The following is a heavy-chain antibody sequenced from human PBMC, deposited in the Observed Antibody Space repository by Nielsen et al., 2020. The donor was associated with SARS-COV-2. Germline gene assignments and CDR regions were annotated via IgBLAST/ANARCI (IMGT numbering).Heavy chain of an antibody. CDR1: GFTFNNYA. J-gene: IGHJ5*02. Sequence: GSLRLSCTASGFTFNNYAISWVRQAPGKGLEWVSVIYSSGVTTYYADSVKGRFTISRDNYRNTLYLQMNSLRAEDTAVYYCAKGDLRFNWFDPWGPGTLVTVSS. D-gene: IGHD3-3*01. V-gene: IGHV3-23*03. CDR3: AKGDLRFNWFDP. CDR2: IYSSGVTT.